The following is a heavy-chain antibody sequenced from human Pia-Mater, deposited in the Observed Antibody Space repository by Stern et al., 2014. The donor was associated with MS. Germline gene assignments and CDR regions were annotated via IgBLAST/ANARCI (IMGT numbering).Heavy chain of an antibody. V-gene: IGHV5-51*01. Sequence: VQLVQSGAEVKKPGESLKISCKLSGYSFTIYYIAWERQMPGKGLEWMGVIYPYDSDTTYSPSFQGQVTISADKSITTAYLQWSSLRASDTAMYYCARHVQGFDYWGQGTLVTVSS. J-gene: IGHJ4*02. CDR3: ARHVQGFDY. CDR2: IYPYDSDT. CDR1: GYSFTIYY.